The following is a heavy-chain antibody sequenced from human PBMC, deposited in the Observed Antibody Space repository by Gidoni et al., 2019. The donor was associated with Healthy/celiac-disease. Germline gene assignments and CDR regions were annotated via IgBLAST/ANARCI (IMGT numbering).Heavy chain of an antibody. Sequence: EVQLVESGGGLVKPGGSLRLSCAASGFTVSNAWMSWVRQAPGKGLEWVGRIKRKTDGGTTDYAAPVKGRFTISRDDSKNTLYLQMNSLKTEDTAVYYCTTDPGYGDWEVDYWGQGTLVTVSS. CDR2: IKRKTDGGTT. J-gene: IGHJ4*02. CDR3: TTDPGYGDWEVDY. D-gene: IGHD4-17*01. CDR1: GFTVSNAW. V-gene: IGHV3-15*01.